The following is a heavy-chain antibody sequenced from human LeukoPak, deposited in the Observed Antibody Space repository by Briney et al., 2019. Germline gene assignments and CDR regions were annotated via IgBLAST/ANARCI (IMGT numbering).Heavy chain of an antibody. CDR1: GFTFSSYS. Sequence: PGGSLRLSCAASGFTFSSYSMNWVRQAPGKGLEWVSSISSSSSYIYYADSVKGRFTISRDNAKNSLYLQMNSLRAEDTAVYYCARDLKTYYYGSGTFWGQGTLVTVSS. J-gene: IGHJ4*02. V-gene: IGHV3-21*01. D-gene: IGHD3-10*01. CDR3: ARDLKTYYYGSGTF. CDR2: ISSSSSYI.